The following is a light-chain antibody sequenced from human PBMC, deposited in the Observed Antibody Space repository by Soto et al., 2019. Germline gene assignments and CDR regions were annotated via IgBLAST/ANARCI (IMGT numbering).Light chain of an antibody. Sequence: DIQMTQSPSTLPASVGDRVTITCLASQSISSWLAWYQQKPGKAPKILIYDASSLEGGVPSRFSGSGSGTEFTLTISRLQPDDFATYYCQQYNSYLTFVGGTKVEIK. V-gene: IGKV1-5*01. J-gene: IGKJ4*01. CDR1: QSISSW. CDR3: QQYNSYLT. CDR2: DAS.